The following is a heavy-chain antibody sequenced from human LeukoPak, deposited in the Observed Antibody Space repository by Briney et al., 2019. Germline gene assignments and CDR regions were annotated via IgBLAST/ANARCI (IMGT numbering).Heavy chain of an antibody. CDR3: ARPSLGRAFDI. Sequence: SETLSLTCTVSGGSISSGSYYWSWIRQPPGKGLEWIGEINHSGSTNYNPSLKSRVTISVDTSKNQFSLKLSSVTAADTAVYYCARPSLGRAFDIWGQGTMVTVSS. V-gene: IGHV4-39*07. CDR2: INHSGST. CDR1: GGSISSGSYY. D-gene: IGHD1-26*01. J-gene: IGHJ3*02.